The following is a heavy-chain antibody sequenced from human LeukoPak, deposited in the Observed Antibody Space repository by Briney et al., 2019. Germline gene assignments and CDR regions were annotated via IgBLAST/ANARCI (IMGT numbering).Heavy chain of an antibody. D-gene: IGHD4-17*01. CDR2: IYYSGST. CDR3: ARALVISGDYVSGVDYYYYYGMDV. CDR1: GGSISSGDYY. Sequence: PSETLPLTCTVSGGSISSGDYYWSWIRQPPGKGLEWIGYIYYSGSTYYNPSLKSRVTISVDTSKNQFSLKLSSVTAADTAVYYCARALVISGDYVSGVDYYYYYGMDVWGQGTTVTVSS. J-gene: IGHJ6*02. V-gene: IGHV4-30-4*01.